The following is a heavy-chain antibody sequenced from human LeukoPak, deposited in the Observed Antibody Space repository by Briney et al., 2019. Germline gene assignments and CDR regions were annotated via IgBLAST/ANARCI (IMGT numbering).Heavy chain of an antibody. CDR2: IIPIFGTA. V-gene: IGHV1-69*13. CDR1: GGTFSSYA. CDR3: ARDQPSWRELGREAFDI. D-gene: IGHD1-26*01. J-gene: IGHJ3*02. Sequence: SVKVSCKASGGTFSSYAISWVRQAPGQGLEWMGGIIPIFGTANYAQKFQGRVTITADESTGTAYMELSSLRSEDTAVYYCARDQPSWRELGREAFDIWGQGTMVTVSS.